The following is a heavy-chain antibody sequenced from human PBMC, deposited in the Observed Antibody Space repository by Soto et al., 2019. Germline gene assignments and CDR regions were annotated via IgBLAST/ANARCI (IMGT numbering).Heavy chain of an antibody. J-gene: IGHJ3*02. CDR2: IYPGDSDT. D-gene: IGHD6-19*01. V-gene: IGHV5-51*01. CDR3: ARTWSSGPYDVFDI. CDR1: GYSFSNYW. Sequence: GESLKISCKGSGYSFSNYWIGWVRQMPGKGLEWMGIIYPGDSDTTYSPSFQGQVTISADKSTSTAYLQWSSLRASDTAMYYCARTWSSGPYDVFDIWGQGTMVTVSS.